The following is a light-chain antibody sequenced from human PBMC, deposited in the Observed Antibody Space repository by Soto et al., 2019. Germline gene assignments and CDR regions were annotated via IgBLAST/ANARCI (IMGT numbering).Light chain of an antibody. CDR1: SSDVGGHKY. Sequence: QSVLTQPPSASGSPGQSVTISCTGSSSDVGGHKYVSWYQQYPGKAPKLMIYAVNKRPSGVPDRFSGSKSGNTASLTVSGLQAEDEADYYCSSYAGSNNYVFGTGTKVTVL. J-gene: IGLJ1*01. CDR3: SSYAGSNNYV. CDR2: AVN. V-gene: IGLV2-8*01.